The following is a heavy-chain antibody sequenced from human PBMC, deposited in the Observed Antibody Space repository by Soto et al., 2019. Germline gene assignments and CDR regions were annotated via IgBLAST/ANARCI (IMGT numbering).Heavy chain of an antibody. J-gene: IGHJ4*02. CDR1: GFSLTTSGVG. Sequence: QITLKESGPTLVKPTQTLTLTCTFSGFSLTTSGVGVGWIRLPPGKALEWLALIYWDDDERYSPSLRSRLTITKDTSKNQVVLTMTNIDPVDTGTYYCAHRPPEIPFDYWGQGILVTVSS. CDR2: IYWDDDE. V-gene: IGHV2-5*02. CDR3: AHRPPEIPFDY.